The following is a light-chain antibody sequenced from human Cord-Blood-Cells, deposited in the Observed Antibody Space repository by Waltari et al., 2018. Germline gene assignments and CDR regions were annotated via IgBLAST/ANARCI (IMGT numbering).Light chain of an antibody. CDR3: CSYAGTNWV. CDR2: EGS. Sequence: QSALTQPASVSGSPGQSITISCTGTSSDVGRYNLVSWYQQPPGKAPKLMIYEGSKRPSGVSNRFSGSKSGNTASLTISGLQAEDEADYYCCSYAGTNWVFGGGTKLTVL. J-gene: IGLJ3*02. V-gene: IGLV2-23*01. CDR1: SSDVGRYNL.